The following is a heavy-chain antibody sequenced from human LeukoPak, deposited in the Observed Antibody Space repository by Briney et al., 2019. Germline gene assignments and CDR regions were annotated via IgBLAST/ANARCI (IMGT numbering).Heavy chain of an antibody. CDR1: GFTFSSYA. CDR2: ISGSGGST. J-gene: IGHJ4*02. CDR3: AKDFHQQLAIPDY. V-gene: IGHV3-23*01. Sequence: GGSLRLSCAASGFTFSSYAMSWVRQAPGKGLEWVSAISGSGGSTYYADSVKGRFTISRDNSKNTLHLQMNSLRAEDTAVYYCAKDFHQQLAIPDYWGQGTLVTVSS. D-gene: IGHD6-13*01.